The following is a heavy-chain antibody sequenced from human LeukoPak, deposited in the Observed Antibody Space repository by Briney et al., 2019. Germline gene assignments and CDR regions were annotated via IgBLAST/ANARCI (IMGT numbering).Heavy chain of an antibody. Sequence: ASVKVSCKVSGYTLTELSMHWVRQAPGKGLEWMGGFDPEDGETIYAQKFQGRVTMTEDTSTDTAYMELSSLRSEDTAVYYCATRAVAENAFDIWGQGTMVTVSS. CDR2: FDPEDGET. V-gene: IGHV1-24*01. J-gene: IGHJ3*02. CDR1: GYTLTELS. CDR3: ATRAVAENAFDI. D-gene: IGHD6-19*01.